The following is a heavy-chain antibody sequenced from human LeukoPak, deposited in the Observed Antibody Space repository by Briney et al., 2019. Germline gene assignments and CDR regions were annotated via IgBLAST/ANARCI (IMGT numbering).Heavy chain of an antibody. CDR2: INLADSDT. Sequence: GESLKISCKGSGYTFTRYWIGWVRQMPGKGLEWMGIINLADSDTRYSPSFQGHVTFSADKSITTAYLQWSSLKASDTAMYFCARSGTSWYEFDYWGQGTLITVSS. D-gene: IGHD2-2*01. V-gene: IGHV5-51*01. CDR3: ARSGTSWYEFDY. CDR1: GYTFTRYW. J-gene: IGHJ4*02.